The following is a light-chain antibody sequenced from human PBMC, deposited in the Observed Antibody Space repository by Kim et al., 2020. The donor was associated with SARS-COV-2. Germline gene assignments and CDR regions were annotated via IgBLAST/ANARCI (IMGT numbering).Light chain of an antibody. CDR2: GKN. Sequence: SSELTQDPAVSVALGQTVRITCQGDSLRSYYASWYQQKPGQAPVLVIYGKNNRSSGIPDRFSGSSSGNTASLTITGAQAEDEADYYCNSRDSSGNHVFGT. CDR3: NSRDSSGNHV. CDR1: SLRSYY. J-gene: IGLJ1*01. V-gene: IGLV3-19*01.